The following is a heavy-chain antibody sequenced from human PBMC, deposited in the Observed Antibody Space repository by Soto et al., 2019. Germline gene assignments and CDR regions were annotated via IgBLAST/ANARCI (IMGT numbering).Heavy chain of an antibody. Sequence: QVQLQESGPGLMQPSQTLSLTCTVSGGSIGSGGYWWSWIRQHPGRGLEWIGFVSYTGNTQYNPSLKSRVNISVDTSTKQFSLKLSSMTAADTAVYYRARGTLVWGQGTLVTVSS. J-gene: IGHJ4*02. CDR2: VSYTGNT. CDR3: ARGTLV. CDR1: GGSIGSGGYW. D-gene: IGHD2-2*01. V-gene: IGHV4-31*03.